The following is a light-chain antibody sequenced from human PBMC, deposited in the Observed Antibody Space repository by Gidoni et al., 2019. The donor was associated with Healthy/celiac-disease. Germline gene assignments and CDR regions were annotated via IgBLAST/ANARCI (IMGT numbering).Light chain of an antibody. V-gene: IGLV2-23*03. J-gene: IGLJ2*01. CDR1: SSDVGSYNL. Sequence: QSALTQPASVSGSPGQSITTSCTGTSSDVGSYNLVSWYQQHPGKAPKLMIYEGSKRPSGVSNRFSGPKSGNTASLTISGLQAEDEADYYCCSYAGSSTFDVVFGGGTKLTVL. CDR3: CSYAGSSTFDVV. CDR2: EGS.